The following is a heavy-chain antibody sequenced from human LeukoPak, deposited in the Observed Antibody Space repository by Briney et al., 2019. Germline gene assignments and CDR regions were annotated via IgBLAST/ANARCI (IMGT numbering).Heavy chain of an antibody. Sequence: PSETLSLTCTVSGGSISSYYWSWIRQPPGKGLEWIGYIYYSGSTNYNPSLKSRVTISVDTSKNQFSLKLSSVTAADTAVYYCARQARYFDWFPFDPWGQGTLVTVSS. D-gene: IGHD3-9*01. CDR3: ARQARYFDWFPFDP. CDR1: GGSISSYY. V-gene: IGHV4-59*08. CDR2: IYYSGST. J-gene: IGHJ5*02.